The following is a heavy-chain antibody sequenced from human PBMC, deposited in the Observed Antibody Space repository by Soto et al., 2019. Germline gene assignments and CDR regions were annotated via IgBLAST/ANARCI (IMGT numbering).Heavy chain of an antibody. Sequence: SETLSLTCAVSGGSISSGGYSWSWIRQPPGKGLEWIGYIYHSGSTYYNPSPKSRVTISVDRSKNQFSLKLSSVTAADTAVYYCARSIAARRWVWFDPMGPGNPGHRLL. CDR1: GGSISSGGYS. J-gene: IGHJ5*02. D-gene: IGHD6-6*01. CDR2: IYHSGST. V-gene: IGHV4-30-2*01. CDR3: ARSIAARRWVWFDP.